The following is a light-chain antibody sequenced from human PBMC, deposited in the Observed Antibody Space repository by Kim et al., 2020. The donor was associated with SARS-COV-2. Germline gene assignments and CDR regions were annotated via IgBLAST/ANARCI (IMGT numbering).Light chain of an antibody. J-gene: IGKJ1*01. CDR1: QRVSSTY. CDR2: GAS. Sequence: IVLTQSPGTLSLSPGERATLSCRASQRVSSTYLGWYQQKPGQAPRVLIYGASSRATGIPDRFSGSGSGTDFTLTISRLEPEDFAVYCGQQHGRTVGQGAQVDSK. CDR3: QQHGRT. V-gene: IGKV3-20*01.